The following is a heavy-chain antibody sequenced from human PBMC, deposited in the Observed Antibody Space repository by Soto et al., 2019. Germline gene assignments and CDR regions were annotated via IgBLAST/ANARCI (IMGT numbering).Heavy chain of an antibody. V-gene: IGHV3-23*01. J-gene: IGHJ4*02. CDR1: GFTFSSYA. CDR3: AKSETEYSSSSGAYYFDY. CDR2: ISGSGGST. D-gene: IGHD6-6*01. Sequence: EVQLLESGGGLVQPGGSLRLSCAASGFTFSSYAMSWVRQAPGKGLEWVAAISGSGGSTYYADSVKGRCTISRDNSKNPLYLQMNSLRAEDTAVYYCAKSETEYSSSSGAYYFDYWGQGTLVTVSS.